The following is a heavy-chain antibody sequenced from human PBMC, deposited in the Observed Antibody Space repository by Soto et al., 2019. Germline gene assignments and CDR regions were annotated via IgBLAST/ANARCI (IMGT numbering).Heavy chain of an antibody. V-gene: IGHV5-10-1*01. CDR1: GYSFTSYW. CDR2: IDPSDSYT. J-gene: IGHJ6*02. Sequence: PGESLKISCKGSGYSFTSYWISWVGQMPGKGLEWMGRIDPSDSYTNYSPSFQGHVTISADKSISTAYLQWSSLKASDIAMYYCARISSRPNYYYYGMDVSGQGTTVTVS. CDR3: ARISSRPNYYYYGMDV. D-gene: IGHD6-13*01.